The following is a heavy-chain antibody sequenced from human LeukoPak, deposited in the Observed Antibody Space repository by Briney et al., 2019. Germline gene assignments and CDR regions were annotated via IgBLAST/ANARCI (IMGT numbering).Heavy chain of an antibody. V-gene: IGHV1-18*01. CDR2: ISAYNGNT. CDR3: AREGEVWFGESPRYYFDY. Sequence: ASVKVSCKASGYTFTSYGVSWVRQAPGQGLEWMGWISAYNGNTNYAQKLQGRVTMTTDTSTSTAYMELRSLRSDDTAVYYCAREGEVWFGESPRYYFDYWGQGTLVTVSS. D-gene: IGHD3-10*01. CDR1: GYTFTSYG. J-gene: IGHJ4*02.